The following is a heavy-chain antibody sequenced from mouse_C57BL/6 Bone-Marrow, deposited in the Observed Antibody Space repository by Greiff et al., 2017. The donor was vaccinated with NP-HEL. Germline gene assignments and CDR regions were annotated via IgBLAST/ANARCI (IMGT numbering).Heavy chain of an antibody. D-gene: IGHD1-1*01. J-gene: IGHJ2*01. CDR3: TNYYSYDGGGYFDY. V-gene: IGHV1-15*01. Sequence: QVQLQQSGAELVRPGASVTLSCKASGYTFTDYEMHWVKQTPVHGLEWIGAIDPETGGTAYNQKFKGKAILTADKSSSTAYMELRSLTSEDSAVYYCTNYYSYDGGGYFDYWGQGTTLTVSS. CDR1: GYTFTDYE. CDR2: IDPETGGT.